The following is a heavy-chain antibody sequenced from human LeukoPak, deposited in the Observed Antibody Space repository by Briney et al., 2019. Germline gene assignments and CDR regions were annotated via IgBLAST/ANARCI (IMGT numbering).Heavy chain of an antibody. J-gene: IGHJ5*02. D-gene: IGHD1-26*01. CDR3: ARARYSGSYPFDP. V-gene: IGHV3-48*03. CDR2: ISSSGSTI. CDR1: GFTFSSYE. Sequence: GGSLRLSCAASGFTFSSYEMNWVRQAPGKGLEWVSYISSSGSTIYYADSVKGRFTISRDNAKNSLYLQMNSLRADDTAVYFCARARYSGSYPFDPWGQGTLVTVSS.